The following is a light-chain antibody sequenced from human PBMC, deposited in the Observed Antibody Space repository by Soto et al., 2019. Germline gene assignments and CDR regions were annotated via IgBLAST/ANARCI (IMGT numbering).Light chain of an antibody. J-gene: IGLJ2*01. CDR1: SSDIGGYNF. CDR2: EVT. Sequence: QSVLTQPASVSGSPGQSITISCTGTSSDIGGYNFVSWYQQHPGKAPKLIIYEVTNRPSGVSNRFSASKSGNTASLTISGLQADDAADYYCSSFTTTNTYVIFGGGTKSPS. CDR3: SSFTTTNTYVI. V-gene: IGLV2-14*01.